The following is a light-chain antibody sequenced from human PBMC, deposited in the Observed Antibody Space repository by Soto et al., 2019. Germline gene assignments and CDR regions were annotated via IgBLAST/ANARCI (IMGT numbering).Light chain of an antibody. Sequence: EIVLTQSPGTLSLSPGERATLSCRASQSFASAYLAWYQQRPGQPPRLLMHGASSRATGIPDRFSGSRSGTDFTLTITRLEPEDFAVYYCQQYARSPCTFGGGTKVEIK. J-gene: IGKJ4*01. CDR1: QSFASAY. CDR2: GAS. V-gene: IGKV3-20*01. CDR3: QQYARSPCT.